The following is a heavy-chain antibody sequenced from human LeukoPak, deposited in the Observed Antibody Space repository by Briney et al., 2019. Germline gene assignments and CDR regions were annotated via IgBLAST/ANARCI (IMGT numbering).Heavy chain of an antibody. V-gene: IGHV1-18*04. J-gene: IGHJ4*02. CDR3: ARVDILTGYYFFDS. Sequence: ASVKVSCKAFGYTFTSNYMHWVRQAPGQGLEWMGWISSNDGNTYYVQNFQGRVTMTTDTSTSTAYMELRSLRSDDTAVYYCARVDILTGYYFFDSWGQGTLVTVSS. CDR1: GYTFTSNY. D-gene: IGHD3-9*01. CDR2: ISSNDGNT.